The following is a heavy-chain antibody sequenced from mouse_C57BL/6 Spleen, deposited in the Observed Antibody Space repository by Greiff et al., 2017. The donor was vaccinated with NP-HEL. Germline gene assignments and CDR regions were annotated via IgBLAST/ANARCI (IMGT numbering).Heavy chain of an antibody. CDR2: IHPNSGST. D-gene: IGHD2-5*01. J-gene: IGHJ1*03. CDR3: ARGYYSNYEYFDV. V-gene: IGHV1-64*01. Sequence: VQLQQPGAELVKPGASVKLSCKASGYTFTSYWMHWVKQRPGQGLEWIGMIHPNSGSTNYNEKFKSKATLTVDKSSSTAYMQLSSLTSEDSAVYYCARGYYSNYEYFDVWGTGTTVTVSS. CDR1: GYTFTSYW.